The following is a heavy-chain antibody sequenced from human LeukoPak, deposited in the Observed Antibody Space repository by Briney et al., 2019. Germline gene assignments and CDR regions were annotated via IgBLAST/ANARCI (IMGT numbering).Heavy chain of an antibody. D-gene: IGHD5-18*01. J-gene: IGHJ3*02. CDR1: GYTFTSYY. V-gene: IGHV1-69*05. Sequence: GASVKVSCKASGYTFTSYYMHWVRQAPGQGLEWMGGIIPIFGTANYAQKFQGRVTITTDESTSTAYMELSSLRSEDTAVYYCARAGYSYGSGYAFDIWGQGTMVTVSS. CDR3: ARAGYSYGSGYAFDI. CDR2: IIPIFGTA.